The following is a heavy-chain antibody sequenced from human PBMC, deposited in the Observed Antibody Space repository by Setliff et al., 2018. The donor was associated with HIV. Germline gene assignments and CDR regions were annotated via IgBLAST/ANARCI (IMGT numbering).Heavy chain of an antibody. Sequence: GASVKVSCKTSGYTFTTYGINWVRQAPGQGLEWMGRISTDNGDTRFAQKFQDRDTLTTDTFASTAYMELRSLTSDDTAMYYCARDFVTGWLPLRPLDSWGQGTLVTVSS. CDR3: ARDFVTGWLPLRPLDS. D-gene: IGHD3-22*01. J-gene: IGHJ4*02. CDR1: GYTFTTYG. V-gene: IGHV1-18*01. CDR2: ISTDNGDT.